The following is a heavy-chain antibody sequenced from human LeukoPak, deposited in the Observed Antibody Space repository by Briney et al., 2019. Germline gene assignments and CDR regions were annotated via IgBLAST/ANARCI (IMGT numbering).Heavy chain of an antibody. Sequence: PGESLRLSCAASGFTFSTYSMNWVRQAPGKGLEWVSAISGDSDYIYFADSVKGRFTISRDNAKNTLYLQMNSLRAEDTAVYYCASQQSFHYYYMDVWGKGTTVTVSS. D-gene: IGHD2/OR15-2a*01. CDR1: GFTFSTYS. CDR2: ISGDSDYI. V-gene: IGHV3-21*01. CDR3: ASQQSFHYYYMDV. J-gene: IGHJ6*03.